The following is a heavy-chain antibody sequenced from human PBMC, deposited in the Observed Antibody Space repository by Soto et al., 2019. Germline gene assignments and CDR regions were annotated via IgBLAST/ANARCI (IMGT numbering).Heavy chain of an antibody. CDR1: GGSISSSSYY. V-gene: IGHV4-39*01. CDR2: IYYSGST. Sequence: TVSGGSISSSSYYWGWIRQPPGKGLEWIGSIYYSGSTYYNPSLKSRVTISVDTSKNQFSLKLSSVTAADTAVYYCARHIPTYYYYYGMDVWGQGTTVTVSS. J-gene: IGHJ6*02. D-gene: IGHD2-21*01. CDR3: ARHIPTYYYYYGMDV.